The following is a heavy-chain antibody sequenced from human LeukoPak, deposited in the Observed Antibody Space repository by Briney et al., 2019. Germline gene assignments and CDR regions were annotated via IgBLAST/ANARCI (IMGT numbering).Heavy chain of an antibody. J-gene: IGHJ4*02. D-gene: IGHD3-22*01. CDR1: GFTFSDYY. V-gene: IGHV3-69-1*02. CDR3: ARDPHITMIVVVIPDY. CDR2: ISSSSTI. Sequence: GGSLRLSCAASGFTFSDYYMNWVRQAPGKGLEWVSSISSSSTIYYADSVKGRFTISRDNAKNSLYLQMNSLRAEDTAVYYCARDPHITMIVVVIPDYWGREPWSPSPQ.